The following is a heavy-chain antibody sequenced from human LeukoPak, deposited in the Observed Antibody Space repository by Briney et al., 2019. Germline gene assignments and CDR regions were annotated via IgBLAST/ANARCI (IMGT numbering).Heavy chain of an antibody. CDR3: ARYTDKDYDFSGMDV. J-gene: IGHJ6*02. V-gene: IGHV3-64D*09. D-gene: IGHD1-14*01. CDR2: ISGNGGST. CDR1: GFTFSSYA. Sequence: PGGPLRLSCSASGFTFSSYAMHWRRQAPGKGLEYVSVISGNGGSTYYADSVKGRFTISRDNSKNTLYLKMSSLRAKDPAISYSARYTDKDYDFSGMDVWGQGTTVIVSS.